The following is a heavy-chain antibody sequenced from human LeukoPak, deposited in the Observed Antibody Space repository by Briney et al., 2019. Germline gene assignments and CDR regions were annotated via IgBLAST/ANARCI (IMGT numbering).Heavy chain of an antibody. CDR3: ARHEMARWAFDI. D-gene: IGHD5-24*01. Sequence: SETLPLTCTVSGGSISSYYWSWIRQPPGKGLEWIGYIYYSGSTNYNPSLKSRVTISVDTSKNQFSLKLSSVTAADTAVYYCARHEMARWAFDIWGQGTMVTVSS. V-gene: IGHV4-59*08. CDR2: IYYSGST. CDR1: GGSISSYY. J-gene: IGHJ3*02.